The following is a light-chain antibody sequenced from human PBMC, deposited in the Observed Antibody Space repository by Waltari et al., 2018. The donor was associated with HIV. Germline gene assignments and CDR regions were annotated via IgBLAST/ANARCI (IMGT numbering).Light chain of an antibody. CDR3: QQYYSTQHS. V-gene: IGKV4-1*01. CDR2: WAS. J-gene: IGKJ2*03. Sequence: DIVMTQSPDSLAVSLGERATINCKSSQSVLYNSNNKNYLAWYQQKPGQTPKLLIYWASTRESGVPDRFSGSGSGTDFTLTISSLQAEDVGVYYCQQYYSTQHSFGQGTKLEIK. CDR1: QSVLYNSNNKNY.